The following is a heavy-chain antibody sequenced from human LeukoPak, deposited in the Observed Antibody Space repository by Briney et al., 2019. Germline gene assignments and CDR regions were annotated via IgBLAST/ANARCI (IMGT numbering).Heavy chain of an antibody. CDR3: ARDNGNKYYFDY. J-gene: IGHJ4*02. V-gene: IGHV3-30-3*01. D-gene: IGHD2-8*01. CDR2: ISYDGSNR. CDR1: GFTFSRYA. Sequence: GGSLRLSCAASGFTFSRYAMHWVRQAPGKGLEWVAVISYDGSNRHYADSVKGRFTISRDNSKNTLHLQMNSLRAEDTAVYYCARDNGNKYYFDYWGQGTLVTVSS.